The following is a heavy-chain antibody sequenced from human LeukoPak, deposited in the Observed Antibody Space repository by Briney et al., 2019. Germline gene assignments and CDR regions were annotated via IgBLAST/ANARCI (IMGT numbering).Heavy chain of an antibody. J-gene: IGHJ4*02. D-gene: IGHD5-12*01. Sequence: GGSLRLSCAASGFTFSSYAMSWVRQAPGKGLEWVSAISGSGGTTYYADSVKGRFTISRDNSKNTLYLEMNSLRAEDTAVYYCARAAGYSRYEAFDYWGQGTLVTVSS. CDR2: ISGSGGTT. CDR1: GFTFSSYA. CDR3: ARAAGYSRYEAFDY. V-gene: IGHV3-23*01.